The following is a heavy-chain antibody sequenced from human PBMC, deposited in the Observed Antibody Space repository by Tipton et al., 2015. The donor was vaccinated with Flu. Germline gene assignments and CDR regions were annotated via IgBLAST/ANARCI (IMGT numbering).Heavy chain of an antibody. CDR3: ARALISADGDLHFDF. CDR1: GYSISSGYY. D-gene: IGHD6-13*01. J-gene: IGHJ4*02. CDR2: IYHSGST. Sequence: TLSLTCAVSGYSISSGYYWGWIRQPPGKGLEWIGSIYHSGSTYYNPSLKSRVTISVDTSKNQFSLKLSSVTAADTAVYYCARALISADGDLHFDFWGQGTLVTVSS. V-gene: IGHV4-38-2*01.